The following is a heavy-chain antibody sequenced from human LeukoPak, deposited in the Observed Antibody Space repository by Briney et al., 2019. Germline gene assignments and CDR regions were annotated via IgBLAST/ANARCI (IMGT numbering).Heavy chain of an antibody. CDR2: INPSGGST. CDR3: ARAIDSIRLDY. D-gene: IGHD2-21*01. CDR1: GYTFTSYY. Sequence: ASVEVSCKASGYTFTSYYMHWVRQAPGQGLEWMGIINPSGGSTSYAQKFQGRVTMTRDMSTSTVYMELSSLRSEDTAVYYCARAIDSIRLDYWGQGTLVTVSS. V-gene: IGHV1-46*01. J-gene: IGHJ4*02.